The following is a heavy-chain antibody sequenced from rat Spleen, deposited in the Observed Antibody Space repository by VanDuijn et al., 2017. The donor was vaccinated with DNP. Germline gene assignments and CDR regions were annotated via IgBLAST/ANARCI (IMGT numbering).Heavy chain of an antibody. J-gene: IGHJ1*01. CDR2: ISTSGSRN. V-gene: IGHV5-25*01. Sequence: EVQLVESGGGLVQPGRSLKLSCAASGFTFSDYYLAWVRQTPTKGLEWVSSISTSGSRNYYPDSVKGRFTISRDNAKSSLYLPMNSLKSEDTATYYCARPSYWYFDFWGPGTMVTVSS. CDR1: GFTFSDYY. CDR3: ARPSYWYFDF.